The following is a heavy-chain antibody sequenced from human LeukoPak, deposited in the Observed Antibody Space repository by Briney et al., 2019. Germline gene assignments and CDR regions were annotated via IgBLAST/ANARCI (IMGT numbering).Heavy chain of an antibody. V-gene: IGHV3-30*18. J-gene: IGHJ4*02. D-gene: IGHD1-26*01. Sequence: PGGSLRLSCAASGFTFSSYGMHWVRQAPGKGLEWVAVISYDGSNKYYADSVKGRFTISRDNSKNTLYLQMNSLRAEDTAVYYCAKVEYSGSYYVGPTNPDHLFDYWGQGTLVTVSS. CDR1: GFTFSSYG. CDR2: ISYDGSNK. CDR3: AKVEYSGSYYVGPTNPDHLFDY.